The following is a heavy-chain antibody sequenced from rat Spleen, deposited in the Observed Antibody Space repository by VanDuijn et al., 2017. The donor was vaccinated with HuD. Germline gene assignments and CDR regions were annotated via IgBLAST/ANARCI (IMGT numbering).Heavy chain of an antibody. CDR3: TRREAYYGYNDY. CDR2: ITNTGGST. D-gene: IGHD1-9*01. V-gene: IGHV5-31*01. CDR1: GFTFNNYW. Sequence: EVQLVESGGGLVQPGRSLKLSCVASGFTFNNYWMTWIRQAPGNGLEWVASITNTGGSTYYPDSVKGRFTISRDNAKSTLYLQMNSLRSEDTATYYCTRREAYYGYNDYWGQGVMVTVSS. J-gene: IGHJ2*01.